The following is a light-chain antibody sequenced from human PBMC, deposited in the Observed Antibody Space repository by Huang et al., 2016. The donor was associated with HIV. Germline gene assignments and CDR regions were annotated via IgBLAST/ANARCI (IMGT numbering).Light chain of an antibody. Sequence: EIVLTQSPATLSLSPGERATLSCRASQSVSSYLVWYQQKPGQAPRLLIYDASNRATGIPARFSGSGSGTDFTLTISSLEPEDCAVYYCQQRSLFGPGTKVDIK. CDR2: DAS. CDR1: QSVSSY. J-gene: IGKJ3*01. V-gene: IGKV3-11*01. CDR3: QQRSL.